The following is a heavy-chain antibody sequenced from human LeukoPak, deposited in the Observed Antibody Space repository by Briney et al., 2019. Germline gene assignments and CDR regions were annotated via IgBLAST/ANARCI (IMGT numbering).Heavy chain of an antibody. J-gene: IGHJ3*02. D-gene: IGHD3-10*01. CDR3: ARVNRGGLLDI. Sequence: SGTLSLTCAVSGDSVIGNHWWSWVRQSPGKGLEWLGEINESDDTFYNPSVKSRVTILLDKSKNQFSLILTSVTAADTARYYCARVNRGGLLDIWGQGTMVSVSS. V-gene: IGHV4-4*02. CDR1: GDSVIGNHW. CDR2: INESDDT.